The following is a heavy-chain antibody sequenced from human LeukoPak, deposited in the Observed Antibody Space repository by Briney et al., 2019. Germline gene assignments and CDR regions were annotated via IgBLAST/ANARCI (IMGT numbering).Heavy chain of an antibody. J-gene: IGHJ4*02. Sequence: SETLSLTCTVSGGSISSSSYYWGWIRQPPGKGLEWIGSIYYSGSTYYNPSLKSRVTISVDTSKNQFSLKLSSVTAADTAVYYCARDRSGGSGSYYRIEPFDYWGQGTLVTVSS. V-gene: IGHV4-39*07. CDR1: GGSISSSSYY. D-gene: IGHD3-10*01. CDR2: IYYSGST. CDR3: ARDRSGGSGSYYRIEPFDY.